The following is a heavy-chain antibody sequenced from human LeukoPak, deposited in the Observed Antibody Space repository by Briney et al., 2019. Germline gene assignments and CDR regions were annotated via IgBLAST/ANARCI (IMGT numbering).Heavy chain of an antibody. D-gene: IGHD2-15*01. J-gene: IGHJ4*02. CDR2: INPNSGGT. CDR3: ARDEGRYCSGGSCRYPDY. CDR1: GYTFTGYY. Sequence: GASMKVSCKASGYTFTGYYMHWVRQAPGQGLEWMGWINPNSGGTNYAQKFQGRVTMTRDTSISTAYMELSRLRSDDTAVYYCARDEGRYCSGGSCRYPDYWGQGTLVTVSS. V-gene: IGHV1-2*02.